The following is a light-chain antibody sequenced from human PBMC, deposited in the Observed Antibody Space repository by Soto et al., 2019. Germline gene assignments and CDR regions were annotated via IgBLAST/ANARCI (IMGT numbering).Light chain of an antibody. CDR3: CSDAGTSSYL. CDR1: NSDLGSFNF. V-gene: IGLV2-23*02. CDR2: EVA. Sequence: QSVLTKPASVSGAPGQSITISCTRTNSDLGSFNFVSWYQQHPGKAPKVMIYEVAKRPSGISDRFSGSKSGNTASLTISGLQVEDEADYYCCSDAGTSSYLFGTGTKVTVL. J-gene: IGLJ1*01.